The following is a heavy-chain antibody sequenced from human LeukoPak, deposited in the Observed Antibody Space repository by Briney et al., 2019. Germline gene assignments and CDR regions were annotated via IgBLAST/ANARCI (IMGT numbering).Heavy chain of an antibody. CDR3: ARDVGDEGNY. CDR1: GFTVSSNY. V-gene: IGHV3-53*01. CDR2: IYSGGST. J-gene: IGHJ4*02. Sequence: PGRSLRLSCAASGFTVSSNYMSWVRQAPGKGLEWVSVIYSGGSTYYADSVKGRFTISRDNSKNTLYLQMSSLRTADTAVYYCARDVGDEGNYWGQGTLVTVSS. D-gene: IGHD3-16*01.